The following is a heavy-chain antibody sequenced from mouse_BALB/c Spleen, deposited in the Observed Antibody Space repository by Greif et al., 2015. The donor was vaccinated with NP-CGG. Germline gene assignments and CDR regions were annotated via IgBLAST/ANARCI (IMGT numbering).Heavy chain of an antibody. V-gene: IGHV5-6-5*01. CDR2: ISSGGST. CDR3: ARGLGNYDWFAY. Sequence: EVKLVESGGGLVKPGGSLKLSCAASGFTFSSYAMSWVRQTPEKRLEWVASISSGGSTYYPDSVKGRFTISRDNARNILYLQMSSLRSEDTAMYYCARGLGNYDWFAYWGQGTLVTVSA. J-gene: IGHJ3*01. CDR1: GFTFSSYA. D-gene: IGHD2-1*01.